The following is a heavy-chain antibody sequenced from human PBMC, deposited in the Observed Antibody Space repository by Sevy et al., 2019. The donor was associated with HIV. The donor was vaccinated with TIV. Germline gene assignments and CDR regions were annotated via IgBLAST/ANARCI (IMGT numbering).Heavy chain of an antibody. CDR3: ARDDASNPRVLDY. V-gene: IGHV4-59*01. D-gene: IGHD3-3*01. Sequence: SETLSLTCSVSGGSISSYFWTWIRQPPGKGLEWIGQIYYTGSANYNPALKSRVTISIDKSKSQFSLNLSSVTAADTAVYYCARDDASNPRVLDYWGQGALVTVSS. CDR1: GGSISSYF. CDR2: IYYTGSA. J-gene: IGHJ4*02.